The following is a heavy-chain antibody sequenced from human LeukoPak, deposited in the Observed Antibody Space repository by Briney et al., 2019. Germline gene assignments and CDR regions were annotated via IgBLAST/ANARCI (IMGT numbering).Heavy chain of an antibody. CDR2: ISSSGNTI. V-gene: IGHV3-48*03. CDR1: GFTFSSYE. D-gene: IGHD4-23*01. Sequence: GGSLRLSCAASGFTFSSYEMNWVRQARGKGLEWVSYISSSGNTIYYADSVKGRFTISRDNAKNSLYLQMNSLRAEDTAVYYCARAEKLRFDPWGQGTLVTVSS. CDR3: ARAEKLRFDP. J-gene: IGHJ5*02.